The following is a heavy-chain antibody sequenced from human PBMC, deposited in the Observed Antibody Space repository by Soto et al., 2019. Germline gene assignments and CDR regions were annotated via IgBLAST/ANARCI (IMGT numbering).Heavy chain of an antibody. V-gene: IGHV1-18*01. CDR3: ARVLAAVSSSSLYYYYGMDV. Sequence: ASVKVSCKASGYTFASYGISWVRQAPGQGLEWMGWISAYNGNTNYAQKLQGRVTMTTDTSTSTAYMELRSLRSDDTAVYYCARVLAAVSSSSLYYYYGMDVWGQGTTVTVSS. D-gene: IGHD6-6*01. CDR1: GYTFASYG. CDR2: ISAYNGNT. J-gene: IGHJ6*02.